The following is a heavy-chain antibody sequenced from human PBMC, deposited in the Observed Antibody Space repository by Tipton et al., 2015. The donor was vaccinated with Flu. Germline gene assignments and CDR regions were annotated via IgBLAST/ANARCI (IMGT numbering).Heavy chain of an antibody. V-gene: IGHV4-61*01. J-gene: IGHJ4*02. Sequence: TLSLTCTVSGGSVNSGFYYWSWIRRPPGKALEWIGSVSYTGITGYNPSLISRVTMSGDTSKNQFSLRLSSVTAADTAVYYCARGTNSISSLPFDTWGRGTLVTVSS. CDR3: ARGTNSISSLPFDT. CDR2: VSYTGIT. CDR1: GGSVNSGFYY. D-gene: IGHD6-6*01.